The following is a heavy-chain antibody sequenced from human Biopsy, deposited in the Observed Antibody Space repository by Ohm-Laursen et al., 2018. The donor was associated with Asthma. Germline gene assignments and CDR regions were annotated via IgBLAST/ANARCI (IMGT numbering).Heavy chain of an antibody. V-gene: IGHV3-30*18. CDR2: ISYDGSNK. CDR3: AKDTEGRYDFWSGLSYNYYGMDV. CDR1: GFTFSSYA. D-gene: IGHD3-3*01. Sequence: SLRLSCTASGFTFSSYAMSWVRQAPGKGLEWVAVISYDGSNKYYADSVKGRFTIFRDNSKNTLYLQMNSLRAEDTAVYYCAKDTEGRYDFWSGLSYNYYGMDVWGQGTTVTVSS. J-gene: IGHJ6*02.